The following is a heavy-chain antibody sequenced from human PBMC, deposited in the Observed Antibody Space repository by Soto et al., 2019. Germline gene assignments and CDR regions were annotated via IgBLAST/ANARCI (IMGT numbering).Heavy chain of an antibody. Sequence: ASVKVSCKASGYTFTSYGISWVRQAPGQGLEWMGWISAYNGNTNYAQKLQGRVTMTTDTSTSTAYMELRSLRSDDTAVYYCAREEGVAAAGYYYYYYMDVWGKGTTVTVSS. D-gene: IGHD6-13*01. CDR3: AREEGVAAAGYYYYYYMDV. V-gene: IGHV1-18*01. CDR2: ISAYNGNT. J-gene: IGHJ6*03. CDR1: GYTFTSYG.